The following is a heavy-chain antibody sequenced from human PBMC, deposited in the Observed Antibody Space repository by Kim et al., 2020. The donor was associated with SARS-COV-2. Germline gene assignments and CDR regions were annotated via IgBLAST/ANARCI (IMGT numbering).Heavy chain of an antibody. J-gene: IGHJ6*02. D-gene: IGHD6-19*01. Sequence: GGSLRLSCAASGFTFSSYDMHWVRQATGKGLEWVSAIGTAGDTYYPGSVKGRFTISRENAKNSLYLQMNSLRAGDTAVYYCARASSGWHYYYYGRLGPRDHGHRLL. CDR3: ARASSGWHYYYYGR. V-gene: IGHV3-13*04. CDR2: IGTAGDT. CDR1: GFTFSSYD.